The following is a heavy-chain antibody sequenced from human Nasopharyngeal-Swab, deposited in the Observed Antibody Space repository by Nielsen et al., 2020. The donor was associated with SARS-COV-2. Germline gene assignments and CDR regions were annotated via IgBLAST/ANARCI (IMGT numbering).Heavy chain of an antibody. J-gene: IGHJ4*02. CDR3: ARHTANTVD. V-gene: IGHV4-34*01. Sequence: SETLSLTCAVYGGSFSGYYWSWIRQPPGKGLEWIGEINHSGSTNYNPSLKSRVTISVDTSKNQFSLKLSSVTAADTAVYYCARHTANTVDWGQGTLVTVSS. CDR1: GGSFSGYY. D-gene: IGHD5-18*01. CDR2: INHSGST.